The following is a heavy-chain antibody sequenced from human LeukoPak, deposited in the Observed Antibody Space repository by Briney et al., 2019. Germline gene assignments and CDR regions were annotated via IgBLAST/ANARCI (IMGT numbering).Heavy chain of an antibody. CDR3: AKVAGSSGWYGGNAFDI. CDR2: ISGGGDST. J-gene: IGHJ3*02. V-gene: IGHV3-23*01. D-gene: IGHD6-19*01. CDR1: EFTFSNYA. Sequence: GGSLRLPCAASEFTFSNYAMSWVRQTPGKGLEWVSAISGGGDSTYYADSVNGRFTISRDNSKNTLYLQMNSLRGEDTALNYCAKVAGSSGWYGGNAFDIWGQGTMVTVSS.